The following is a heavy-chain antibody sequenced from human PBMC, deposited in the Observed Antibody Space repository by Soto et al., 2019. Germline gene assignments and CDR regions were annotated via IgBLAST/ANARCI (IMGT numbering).Heavy chain of an antibody. Sequence: QVQLQESGPGLVKPSQTLSLTCTVSGGSISSGDYYWSWIRQTPGKGLEWIGNIYYSGSTYYNPSLKRRVTISVDTSKNQFSLKLSSVTAADTAVYYCAREGYGDLNWFDPWGQGTLVTVSS. V-gene: IGHV4-30-4*01. CDR1: GGSISSGDYY. J-gene: IGHJ5*02. CDR2: IYYSGST. D-gene: IGHD4-17*01. CDR3: AREGYGDLNWFDP.